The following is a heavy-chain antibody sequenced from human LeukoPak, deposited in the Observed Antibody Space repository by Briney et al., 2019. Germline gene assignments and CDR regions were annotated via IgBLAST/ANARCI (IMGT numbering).Heavy chain of an antibody. D-gene: IGHD5-18*01. V-gene: IGHV1-2*02. Sequence: GASVKVSCKASGYTFTGYYMHWVRQAPGQGLEWMGWINPNSGGTNYAQKFQGRVTMTRDTSISTAYMELSRLRSDDTAVYYCARAGGYSYGYDANWFDPWGQGTLVTVSS. CDR3: ARAGGYSYGYDANWFDP. CDR1: GYTFTGYY. CDR2: INPNSGGT. J-gene: IGHJ5*02.